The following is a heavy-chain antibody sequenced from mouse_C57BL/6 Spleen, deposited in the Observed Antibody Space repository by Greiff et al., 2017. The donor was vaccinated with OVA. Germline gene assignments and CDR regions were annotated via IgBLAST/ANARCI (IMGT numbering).Heavy chain of an antibody. CDR3: AKGGDGYPYYFDY. Sequence: VQLQQPGAELVRPGTSVKLSCKASGYTFTSYWMHWVKQRPGQGLEWIGVIDPSDSYTNYNQKFKGKATLTVDTSSSTAYMQLSSLTSEDSAVYYCAKGGDGYPYYFDYWGQGTTLTVSS. CDR1: GYTFTSYW. V-gene: IGHV1-59*01. D-gene: IGHD2-3*01. CDR2: IDPSDSYT. J-gene: IGHJ2*01.